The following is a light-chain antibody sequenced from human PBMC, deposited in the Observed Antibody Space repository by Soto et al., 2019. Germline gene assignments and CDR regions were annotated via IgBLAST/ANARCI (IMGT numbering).Light chain of an antibody. V-gene: IGKV1-39*01. J-gene: IGKJ1*01. CDR2: AAP. CDR1: QSVSTY. CDR3: QQTSNTPWT. Sequence: DIQMTQSPSPLSASVGDGVTITCRTSQSVSTYLNWYQQKPGKAPTLLIYAAPSLQSGVPSRFSGSGSGTDFTLTVSSLQPEDFATYYCQQTSNTPWTFGQGTKVEFK.